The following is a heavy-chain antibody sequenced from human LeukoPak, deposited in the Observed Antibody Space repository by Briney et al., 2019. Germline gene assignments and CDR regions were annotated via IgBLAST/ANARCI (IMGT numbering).Heavy chain of an antibody. D-gene: IGHD2-8*02. CDR1: GFTFSSYS. CDR2: ISYDGSNK. V-gene: IGHV3-30*03. J-gene: IGHJ6*02. CDR3: ARGTGRFYYYGMDV. Sequence: GGSLRLSCAASGFTFSSYSMNWVRQAPGKGLEWVAVISYDGSNKYYADSVKGRFTISRDNSKNTLYLQMNSLRAEDTAVYYCARGTGRFYYYGMDVWGQGTTVTVSS.